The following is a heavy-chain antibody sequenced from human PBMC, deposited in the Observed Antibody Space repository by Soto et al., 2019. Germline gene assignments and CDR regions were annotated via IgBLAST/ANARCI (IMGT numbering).Heavy chain of an antibody. CDR1: GDTFNFYS. Sequence: QVQLVQSGAEVKRPGSSVKVSCKASGDTFNFYSINWVRQAPGLGLEWMGRVNPIVSMSNYAQKLQGRVTMTADKSTSTAYMELSSLSSEATAIYYCASSYASGYRAFDYWRQGALVTVSS. V-gene: IGHV1-69*02. J-gene: IGHJ4*02. D-gene: IGHD3-16*01. CDR2: VNPIVSMS. CDR3: ASSYASGYRAFDY.